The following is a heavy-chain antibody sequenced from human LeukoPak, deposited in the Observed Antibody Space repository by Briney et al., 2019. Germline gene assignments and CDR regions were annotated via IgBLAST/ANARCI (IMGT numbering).Heavy chain of an antibody. CDR1: GFTFSSYA. CDR3: ARDLLLWFGELPSGAFDI. Sequence: GGSLRLSCAASGFTFSSYAMHWVRQAPGKGLEWVPVISYDGSNKYYADSVKGRFTISRDNSKNTLYLQMNSLRAEDTAVYYCARDLLLWFGELPSGAFDIWGQGTMVTVSS. D-gene: IGHD3-10*01. J-gene: IGHJ3*02. V-gene: IGHV3-30-3*01. CDR2: ISYDGSNK.